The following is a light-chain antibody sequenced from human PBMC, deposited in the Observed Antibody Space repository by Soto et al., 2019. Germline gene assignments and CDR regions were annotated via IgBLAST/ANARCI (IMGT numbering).Light chain of an antibody. CDR2: GAS. Sequence: EIVLTQSPATLSLSPGERATLSCRASQRISGYLAWYQQRPGQAPRLLIYGASSRATGIPDRFSGSGSGTDFTLTISRLEPEDFAVYYCQQYGSSPLTFGGGTKVDIK. CDR3: QQYGSSPLT. J-gene: IGKJ4*01. CDR1: QRISGY. V-gene: IGKV3-20*01.